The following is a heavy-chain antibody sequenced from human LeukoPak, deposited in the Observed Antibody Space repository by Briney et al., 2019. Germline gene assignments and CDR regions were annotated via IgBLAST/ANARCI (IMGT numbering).Heavy chain of an antibody. J-gene: IGHJ5*02. D-gene: IGHD1-14*01. CDR2: INWNSAST. Sequence: PGGSLRLSCAASGFTFEDYAMHWVRQAPGKGLEWVSGINWNSASTGYADSVKGRFTISRDNVMNSLYLQMNSLRPEDTALYYCVKDRRSPYRPEGPFDPWGQGTLVTVSS. CDR3: VKDRRSPYRPEGPFDP. CDR1: GFTFEDYA. V-gene: IGHV3-9*01.